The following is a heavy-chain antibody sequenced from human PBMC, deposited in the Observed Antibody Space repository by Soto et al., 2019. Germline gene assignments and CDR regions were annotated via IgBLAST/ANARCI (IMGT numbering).Heavy chain of an antibody. J-gene: IGHJ2*01. V-gene: IGHV3-15*01. D-gene: IGHD2-21*01. Sequence: EVQLVESGGGLVKPGGSLRLSCAASGFTFSNAWMSWVRQAPGKGLEWDGRIKSKTDGGTTDYAAPVKGRFTISRDDSKNTLYLEMNSLKTEDTAAYYCTTERDDSPGDIWYFDLWGRHTLVTVSS. CDR1: GFTFSNAW. CDR3: TTERDDSPGDIWYFDL. CDR2: IKSKTDGGTT.